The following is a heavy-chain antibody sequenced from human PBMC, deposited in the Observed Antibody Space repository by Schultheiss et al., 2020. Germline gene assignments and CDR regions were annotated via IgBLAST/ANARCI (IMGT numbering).Heavy chain of an antibody. Sequence: GESLKISCAASGFTFSDYYMSWIRQAPGKGLEWVSYISSSGSTIYYADSVKGRFTISRDNAKNSLYLQMNSLRAEDTAVYYCASSVVPAAHYYYYGMDVWGQGTTVTVSS. D-gene: IGHD2-2*01. J-gene: IGHJ6*02. CDR3: ASSVVPAAHYYYYGMDV. CDR2: ISSSGSTI. CDR1: GFTFSDYY. V-gene: IGHV3-11*01.